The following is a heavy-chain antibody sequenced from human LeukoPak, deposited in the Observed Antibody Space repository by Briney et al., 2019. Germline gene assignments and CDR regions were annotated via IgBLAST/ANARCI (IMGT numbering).Heavy chain of an antibody. D-gene: IGHD3-16*01. CDR2: INHSGST. Sequence: SETLSLTCAVYGGSFSGYYWSWIRQPPGKGLERIGEINHSGSTNYNPSLKSRVTISVDTSKNQFSLKLSSVTAADTAVYYCARFPHRTMITFGGVQSYGDYFDYWGQGTLVTVSS. V-gene: IGHV4-34*01. J-gene: IGHJ4*02. CDR1: GGSFSGYY. CDR3: ARFPHRTMITFGGVQSYGDYFDY.